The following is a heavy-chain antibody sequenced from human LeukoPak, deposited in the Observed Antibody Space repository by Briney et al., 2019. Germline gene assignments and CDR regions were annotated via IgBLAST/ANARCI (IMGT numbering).Heavy chain of an antibody. CDR2: ISSSSSAI. Sequence: GESLKISCAASGFSFRNYGMNWVRQAPGKGLEWISYISSSSSAIYYADSLKGRFTISRDNAKNSLYLEINSLRAEDTAVYYCASSLMVLEYFQYWGQGTLVTVSS. CDR3: ASSLMVLEYFQY. CDR1: GFSFRNYG. J-gene: IGHJ1*01. V-gene: IGHV3-48*01. D-gene: IGHD2-8*01.